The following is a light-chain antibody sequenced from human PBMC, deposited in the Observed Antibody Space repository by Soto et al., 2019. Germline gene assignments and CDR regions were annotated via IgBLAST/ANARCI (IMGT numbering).Light chain of an antibody. CDR1: QTVSYN. CDR3: QHYNEWPLT. J-gene: IGKJ4*01. Sequence: ERVMTQFPATLSVSPGAKATLSCRASQTVSYNLAWYQQKPGQAPRLLIYFASTRATGVPARFSGSGSGTEFTLTISNLQSEDSAVYYCQHYNEWPLTFGGGTKLETK. CDR2: FAS. V-gene: IGKV3-15*01.